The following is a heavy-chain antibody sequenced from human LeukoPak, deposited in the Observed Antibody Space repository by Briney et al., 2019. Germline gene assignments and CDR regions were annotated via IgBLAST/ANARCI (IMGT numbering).Heavy chain of an antibody. D-gene: IGHD1-26*01. CDR3: ARARPPSGSHPFDY. Sequence: SETLSLTCAVSGGSISSSNWWSWVRQPPGKGLEWIGEIYHSGSTNYNPSLKSRVTISVDKSKNQFSLKLSSVTAADTAVYYCARARPPSGSHPFDYWGQGTLVTVSS. CDR1: GGSISSSNW. J-gene: IGHJ4*02. CDR2: IYHSGST. V-gene: IGHV4-4*02.